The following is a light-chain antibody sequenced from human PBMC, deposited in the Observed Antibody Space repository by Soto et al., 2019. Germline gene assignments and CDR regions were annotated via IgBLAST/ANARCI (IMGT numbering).Light chain of an antibody. CDR2: GAS. Sequence: EIVLTQSPGTLSLSPGERATLSCRASQSVSSSYLAWYQQKPGQAPRLLIYGASSRATGIPDRFSGSGSGTDFTLTISDLQPEDFASYYCQQSYNSPLTFGGGTKVDIK. CDR1: QSVSSSY. J-gene: IGKJ4*01. CDR3: QQSYNSPLT. V-gene: IGKV3-20*01.